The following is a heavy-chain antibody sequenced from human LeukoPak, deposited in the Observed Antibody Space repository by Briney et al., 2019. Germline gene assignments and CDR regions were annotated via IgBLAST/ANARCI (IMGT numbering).Heavy chain of an antibody. Sequence: ASVKVSCKASGHTFTSYYMHWARQAPGQGLEWMGIINPSGGSTSYAQKFQGRVTMTRDMSTSTVYMELSSLRSEDTAIYYCAREGRGVPGAIAAVKGFDYWGQGTLVTVSS. CDR3: AREGRGVPGAIAAVKGFDY. J-gene: IGHJ4*02. V-gene: IGHV1-46*01. CDR2: INPSGGST. D-gene: IGHD6-13*01. CDR1: GHTFTSYY.